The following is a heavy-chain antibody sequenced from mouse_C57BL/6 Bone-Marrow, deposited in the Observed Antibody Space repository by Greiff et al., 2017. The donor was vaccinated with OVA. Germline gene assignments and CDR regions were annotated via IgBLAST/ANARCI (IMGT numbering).Heavy chain of an antibody. CDR2: IDPSDSYT. Sequence: QVQLKQSGAELVMPGASVKLSCKASGYTFTSYWMHWVKQRPGQGLEWIGEIDPSDSYTNYNQKFKGKSTLTVDKSSSTAYMQLSSLTSEDSAVYYCAREGNYYGSSYWYFDVWGTGTTVTVSS. CDR3: AREGNYYGSSYWYFDV. CDR1: GYTFTSYW. J-gene: IGHJ1*03. D-gene: IGHD1-1*01. V-gene: IGHV1-69*01.